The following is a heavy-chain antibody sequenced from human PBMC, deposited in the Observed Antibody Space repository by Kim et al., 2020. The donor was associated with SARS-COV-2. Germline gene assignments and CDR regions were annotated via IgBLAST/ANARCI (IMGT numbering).Heavy chain of an antibody. CDR1: GYTFTSYA. CDR3: ARDSPPLVMWELSPPAIDY. CDR2: INTNTGNP. D-gene: IGHD1-26*01. V-gene: IGHV7-4-1*02. J-gene: IGHJ4*02. Sequence: ASVKVSCKASGYTFTSYAMNWVRQAPGQGLEWMGWINTNTGNPTYAQGFTGRFVFSLDTSVSTAYLQISSLKAEDTAVYYCARDSPPLVMWELSPPAIDYWGQGTLVTVSS.